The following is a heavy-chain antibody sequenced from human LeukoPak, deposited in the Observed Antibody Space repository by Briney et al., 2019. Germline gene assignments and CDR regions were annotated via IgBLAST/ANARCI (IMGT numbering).Heavy chain of an antibody. J-gene: IGHJ6*02. Sequence: PSETLSLTCAVSGGSISSGGYWSWLRQPPGKGLEWIGQIYYIGSTNYNPSLESRVIMSLDKSTNQLSLRFNSVTAADTAVYYCARDTPSSGYYSGPPPRYGMDVWGQGTTVTVSS. D-gene: IGHD3-22*01. CDR3: ARDTPSSGYYSGPPPRYGMDV. CDR1: GGSISSGGY. V-gene: IGHV4-4*02. CDR2: IYYIGST.